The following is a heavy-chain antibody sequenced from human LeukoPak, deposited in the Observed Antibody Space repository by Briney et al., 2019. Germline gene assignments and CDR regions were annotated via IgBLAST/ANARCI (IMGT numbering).Heavy chain of an antibody. CDR2: INHSGST. CDR3: ARVGSNYRTHPLYAFDI. Sequence: PSETLSLTCAVYGGSFSGYYWSWIRQPPGKGLEWIGEINHSGSTNYNPSLKSRVTISVDTSKNQFSLKLSSVTAADTAVYYCARVGSNYRTHPLYAFDIWGQGTMVTVSS. J-gene: IGHJ3*02. CDR1: GGSFSGYY. D-gene: IGHD4-11*01. V-gene: IGHV4-34*01.